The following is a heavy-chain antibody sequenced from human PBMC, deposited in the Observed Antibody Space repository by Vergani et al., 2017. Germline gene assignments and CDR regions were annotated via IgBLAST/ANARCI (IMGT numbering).Heavy chain of an antibody. D-gene: IGHD3-10*01. J-gene: IGHJ5*02. CDR1: GSPSSGNY. Sequence: ELQLVESGGGLVHPGGPLGPSCAALGSPSSGNYFTGALQPPGRGLEWGPHIFSGDETYYADSVKGRVTISRDTSKNTLHLQIDNLRVEDTAVYYCARGNYYGSGTYVDPGGQGTLVTVSS. CDR3: ARGNYYGSGTYVDP. CDR2: IFSGDET. V-gene: IGHV3-66*02.